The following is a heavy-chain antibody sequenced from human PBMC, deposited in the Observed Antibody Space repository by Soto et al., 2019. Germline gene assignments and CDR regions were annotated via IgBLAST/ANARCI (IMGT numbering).Heavy chain of an antibody. CDR3: ARLANWFDX. Sequence: ASVKVSCNASGYTFTGYYMHWVRQTPGQGLEWMGLINPNSGGTNYEQKFQGWVTMTRDTSISTAYMELSRLRSDDTAVYYCARLANWFDXWGQGTLVTVSX. CDR2: INPNSGGT. J-gene: IGHJ5*02. V-gene: IGHV1-2*04. CDR1: GYTFTGYY.